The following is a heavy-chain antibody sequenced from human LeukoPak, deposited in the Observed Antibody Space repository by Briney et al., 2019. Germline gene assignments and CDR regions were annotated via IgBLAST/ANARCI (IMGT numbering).Heavy chain of an antibody. Sequence: SETLSLTCSISGGSISSFYCSWIRQPPGKGLEWIGYTSYSGNTNYNPSLKSRVTMSVDTSRKQFSLRLTSVTAADTAVYYCTRAPRKAWFDPWGQGTLVTVSS. CDR2: TSYSGNT. J-gene: IGHJ5*02. CDR3: TRAPRKAWFDP. CDR1: GGSISSFY. V-gene: IGHV4-59*01. D-gene: IGHD1-14*01.